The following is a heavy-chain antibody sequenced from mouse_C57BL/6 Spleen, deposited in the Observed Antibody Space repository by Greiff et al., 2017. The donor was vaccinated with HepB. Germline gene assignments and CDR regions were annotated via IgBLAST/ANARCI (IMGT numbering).Heavy chain of an antibody. V-gene: IGHV1-20*01. CDR3: ARGYYGSAMDY. J-gene: IGHJ4*01. CDR1: GYSFTGYF. CDR2: INPYNGDT. Sequence: EVQLQESGPELVKPGDSVKISCKASGYSFTGYFMNWVMQSHGKSLEWIGRINPYNGDTFYNQKFKGKATLTVDKSSSTAHMELRSLTSEDSAVYYCARGYYGSAMDYWGQGTSVTVSS. D-gene: IGHD2-1*01.